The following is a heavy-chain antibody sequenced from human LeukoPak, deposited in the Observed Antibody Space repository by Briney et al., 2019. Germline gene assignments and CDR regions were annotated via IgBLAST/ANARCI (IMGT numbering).Heavy chain of an antibody. V-gene: IGHV3-48*04. J-gene: IGHJ4*02. D-gene: IGHD3-22*01. CDR2: ISDSSYTI. CDR3: ALTGYDSSGYYPDY. CDR1: GSTFSSYS. Sequence: PGGSLRLSCAASGSTFSSYSMNWVRQAPGKGLEWVSYISDSSYTIYYADSVKGRFTISRDNAKNSLYLQMNSLRAEDTAVYYCALTGYDSSGYYPDYWGQGTLVTVSS.